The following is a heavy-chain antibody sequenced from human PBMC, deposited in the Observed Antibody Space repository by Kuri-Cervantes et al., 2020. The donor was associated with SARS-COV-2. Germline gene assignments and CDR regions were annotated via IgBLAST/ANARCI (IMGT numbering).Heavy chain of an antibody. CDR1: GFTFSSYG. D-gene: IGHD6-19*01. J-gene: IGHJ3*02. V-gene: IGHV3-30-3*02. Sequence: GGSLRLSCVASGFTFSSYGLHWVRQAPGKGLEWVAAISHDGIKEFYADSVKGRFIISRDNSKNTLYVQMNSLRAEDTAVYYCAKFRGSGWTDAFDIWGQGTMVTVSS. CDR3: AKFRGSGWTDAFDI. CDR2: ISHDGIKE.